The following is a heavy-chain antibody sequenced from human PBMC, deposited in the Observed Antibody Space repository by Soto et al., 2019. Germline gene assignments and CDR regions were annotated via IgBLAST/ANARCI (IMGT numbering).Heavy chain of an antibody. Sequence: EVQLVESGGGLVQPGGSLRLSCAASGFTFSSYWMSWVRQAPGKGLEWVANIKQDGSEKYYVDSVKGRFTLSRDNAKNSLYLQMNSLRAEDTPVYCCARDTPSGYFDYWGQGTLVTISS. CDR2: IKQDGSEK. D-gene: IGHD3-22*01. CDR1: GFTFSSYW. V-gene: IGHV3-7*01. CDR3: ARDTPSGYFDY. J-gene: IGHJ4*02.